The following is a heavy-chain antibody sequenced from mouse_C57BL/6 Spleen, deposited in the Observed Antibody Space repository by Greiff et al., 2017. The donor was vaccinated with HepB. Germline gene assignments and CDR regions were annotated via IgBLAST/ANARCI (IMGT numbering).Heavy chain of an antibody. CDR3: AREPPLPYSNYGGAMDY. Sequence: VQLQQPGAELVRPGSSVKLSCKASGYTFTSYWMHWVKQRPIQGLEWIGNIDPSDSETHYNQKFKDKATLTVDKSSSTAYMQLSSLTSEDSAVYYCAREPPLPYSNYGGAMDYWGQGTSVTVSS. J-gene: IGHJ4*01. V-gene: IGHV1-52*01. D-gene: IGHD2-5*01. CDR2: IDPSDSET. CDR1: GYTFTSYW.